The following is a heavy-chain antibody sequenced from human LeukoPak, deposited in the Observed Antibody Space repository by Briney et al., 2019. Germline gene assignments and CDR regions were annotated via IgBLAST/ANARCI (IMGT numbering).Heavy chain of an antibody. CDR2: IRFDGSNK. D-gene: IGHD2-15*01. J-gene: IGHJ4*02. CDR1: GFTFSSCG. V-gene: IGHV3-30*02. Sequence: GGSLGLSCAASGFTFSSCGMHWVRQAPGKGLEWVSFIRFDGSNKYYADSVKGRFTISRDNSKNTLYLQMNSLRAEDTAVYYCAKCESGGSCTDYWGQGTLVTVSS. CDR3: AKCESGGSCTDY.